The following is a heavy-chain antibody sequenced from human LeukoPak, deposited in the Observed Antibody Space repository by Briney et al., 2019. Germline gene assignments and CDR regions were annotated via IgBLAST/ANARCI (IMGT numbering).Heavy chain of an antibody. J-gene: IGHJ4*02. D-gene: IGHD3-10*01. V-gene: IGHV3-7*01. CDR1: GFTFSSYA. CDR3: ARTITMVRGAEYYFDY. CDR2: IKQDGSEK. Sequence: GGSLRLSCAASGFTFSSYAMHWVRQAPGKGLEWVANIKQDGSEKYYVDSVKGRFTISRDNAKNSLYLQMNSLRAEDTAVYYCARTITMVRGAEYYFDYWGQGTLVTVSS.